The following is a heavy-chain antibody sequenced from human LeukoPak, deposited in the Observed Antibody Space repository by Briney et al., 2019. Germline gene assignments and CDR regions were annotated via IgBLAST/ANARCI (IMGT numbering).Heavy chain of an antibody. D-gene: IGHD2-2*02. CDR2: ISSSSSYI. V-gene: IGHV3-21*01. J-gene: IGHJ6*02. CDR3: ERDRLVPAAIGEGYYYYGMDV. Sequence: GGSLRLSCAASGFTFSSYSMNWVRQAPGKGLEWVSSISSSSSYIYYADSVKGRFTISRDNAKNSLYLQMNSLRAEDTAVYYCERDRLVPAAIGEGYYYYGMDVWGQGTTVTVSS. CDR1: GFTFSSYS.